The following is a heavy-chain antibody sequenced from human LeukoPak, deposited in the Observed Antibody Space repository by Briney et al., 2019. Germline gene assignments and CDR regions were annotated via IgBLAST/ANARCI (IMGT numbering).Heavy chain of an antibody. CDR2: IYYSGST. D-gene: IGHD1-26*01. J-gene: IGHJ4*02. CDR1: GGSISSYY. V-gene: IGHV4-59*01. Sequence: SETLSLTCTVSGGSISSYYWSWIRQPPGKGLEWIGYIYYSGSTNYNPSLKSRVTISVDTSKNQFSLKLSSVTAADTAVYYCARVVRGSPPYFDYWGQGTLVTVYS. CDR3: ARVVRGSPPYFDY.